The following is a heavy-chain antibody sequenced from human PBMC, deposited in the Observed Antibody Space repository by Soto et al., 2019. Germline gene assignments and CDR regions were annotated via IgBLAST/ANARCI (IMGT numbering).Heavy chain of an antibody. V-gene: IGHV1-69*06. D-gene: IGHD5-12*01. CDR1: GGTFSSYA. CDR2: IIPIFGTA. CDR3: ARATRSGSPHFDH. J-gene: IGHJ4*02. Sequence: SVKVSCKASGGTFSSYAISWVRQAPGQGLEWMGGIIPIFGTANYAQKFQGRVTITADKSTSTAYMELSSLRSEDTAVYYCARATRSGSPHFDHWGQGTLVTVSS.